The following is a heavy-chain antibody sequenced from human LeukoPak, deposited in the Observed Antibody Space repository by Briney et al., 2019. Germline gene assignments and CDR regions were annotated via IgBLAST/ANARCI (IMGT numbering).Heavy chain of an antibody. CDR1: GGSISTGSDY. CDR3: ARGNDFSSPNSYYMDV. V-gene: IGHV4-61*02. D-gene: IGHD3-3*01. J-gene: IGHJ6*03. CDR2: IYTSGST. Sequence: PSETLSLTCTVSGGSISTGSDYWSWIRQAAGKGLEWIGRIYTSGSTDYNPSLRSRVTISVDTSKNQFSLRLSSVTAADTAVYHCARGNDFSSPNSYYMDVWGKGTTVTVSS.